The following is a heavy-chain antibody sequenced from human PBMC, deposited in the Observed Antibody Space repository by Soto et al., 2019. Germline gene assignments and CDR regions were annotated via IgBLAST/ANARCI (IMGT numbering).Heavy chain of an antibody. CDR1: GFTFSSYA. J-gene: IGHJ6*02. V-gene: IGHV3-30-3*01. Sequence: QVQLVESGGGVVQPGRSLRLSCAASGFTFSSYAMHWVRQAPGKGLEWVAVISYDGSNKYYADSVKGRFTISRDNSKNTLYLQMNSLRAEDTAVYYCAREIMVRGSGMDVWGQGTTVTVSS. D-gene: IGHD3-10*01. CDR3: AREIMVRGSGMDV. CDR2: ISYDGSNK.